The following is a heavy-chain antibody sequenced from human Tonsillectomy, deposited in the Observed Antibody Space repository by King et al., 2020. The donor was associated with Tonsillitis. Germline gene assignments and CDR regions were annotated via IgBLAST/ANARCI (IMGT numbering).Heavy chain of an antibody. CDR3: ASGEGKRYYDLDRVYVSDAFVI. V-gene: IGHV3-33*05. D-gene: IGHD3-22*01. J-gene: IGHJ3*02. CDR2: ISYDGSNK. Sequence: VQLVESGGGVVQPGGSLRLSCVASGFTFSNYGMHWVRQAPGKGLEWVTIISYDGSNKYYADSVKGRFTISRDNSTNTLYLQMNSLRAEDTAVYHCASGEGKRYYDLDRVYVSDAFVIWGAGTNVTVSS. CDR1: GFTFSNYG.